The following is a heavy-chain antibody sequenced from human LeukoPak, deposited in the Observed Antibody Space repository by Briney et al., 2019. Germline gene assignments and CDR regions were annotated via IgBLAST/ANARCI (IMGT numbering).Heavy chain of an antibody. CDR3: VRDSNYHPDC. V-gene: IGHV3-74*01. CDR1: GFTFSNYW. CDR2: IVSDGSSA. D-gene: IGHD4-11*01. J-gene: IGHJ4*02. Sequence: GGSLRLSCAASGFTFSNYWMSWVRQAPGKGLVWVSRIVSDGSSASYADSVKGRFTMSRDNAKNTLHLQMNSLRVEDTAVYYCVRDSNYHPDCWGQGTLVTVSS.